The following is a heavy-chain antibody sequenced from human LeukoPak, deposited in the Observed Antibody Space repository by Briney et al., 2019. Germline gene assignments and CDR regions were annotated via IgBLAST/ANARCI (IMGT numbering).Heavy chain of an antibody. Sequence: GGSLRLSCAGSGFTVSSNYKNWVRQAPGKGLEWVSVIYSGGTTYYAGSVQGRFTISRDNSKNTLYLQMNSLRAEDTAVYYCARDNGDSSSDDYWGQGTLVTVSS. D-gene: IGHD6-13*01. CDR2: IYSGGTT. V-gene: IGHV3-66*01. CDR1: GFTVSSNY. CDR3: ARDNGDSSSDDY. J-gene: IGHJ4*02.